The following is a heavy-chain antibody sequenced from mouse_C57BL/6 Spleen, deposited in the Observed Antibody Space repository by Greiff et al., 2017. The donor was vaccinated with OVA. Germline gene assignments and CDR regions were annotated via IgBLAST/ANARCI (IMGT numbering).Heavy chain of an antibody. J-gene: IGHJ2*01. D-gene: IGHD2-1*01. CDR1: GYTFTSYW. CDR3: ARAYGNYYFDY. Sequence: QVQLKQPGAELVKPGASVKLSCKASGYTFTSYWMQWVKQRPGQGLEWIGEIDPSDSYTNYNGKFKGKATLTADKSSSTAYMQLSSLTSEDSAVYFCARAYGNYYFDYWGQGTTLTVSS. CDR2: IDPSDSYT. V-gene: IGHV1-50*01.